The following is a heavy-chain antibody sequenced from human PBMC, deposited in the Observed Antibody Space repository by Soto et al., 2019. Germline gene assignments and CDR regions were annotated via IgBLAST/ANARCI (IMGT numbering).Heavy chain of an antibody. V-gene: IGHV4-59*01. D-gene: IGHD3-3*01. CDR2: IYYSGST. CDR1: VGSISSYY. Sequence: SETLSLTCTVSVGSISSYYWSWMRQPPGKGLEWIGYIYYSGSTNYNPSLKSRVTISVDTSKNQFSLKLSSVTAADTAVYYCARGYYDSGVWRGYYYGMDVWGQGTTVTVSS. CDR3: ARGYYDSGVWRGYYYGMDV. J-gene: IGHJ6*02.